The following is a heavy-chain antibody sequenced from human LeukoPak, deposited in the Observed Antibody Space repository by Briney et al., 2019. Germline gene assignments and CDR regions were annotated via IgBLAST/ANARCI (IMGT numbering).Heavy chain of an antibody. J-gene: IGHJ4*02. D-gene: IGHD3-10*01. V-gene: IGHV3-23*01. CDR2: IARDDFT. CDR3: VKERDRGTDVADDFDL. Sequence: GASLRLSRVASGFTFRDYSMAWVRQVPGGGLEWVSAIARDDFTVYPDPLKGRFAISRDNSRNTLYLQMNSLRAEDTAVYYCVKERDRGTDVADDFDLWGQGTLVTVSS. CDR1: GFTFRDYS.